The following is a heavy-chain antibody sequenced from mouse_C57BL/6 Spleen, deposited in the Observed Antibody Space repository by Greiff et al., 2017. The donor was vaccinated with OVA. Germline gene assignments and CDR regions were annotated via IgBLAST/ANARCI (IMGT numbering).Heavy chain of an antibody. V-gene: IGHV1-55*01. CDR2: IYPGSGST. Sequence: QVQLQQPGAELVKPGASVKMSCKASGYTFTSYWITWVKQRPGQGLEWIGDIYPGSGSTNYNEKFKSKATLTVDTSSSTAYLQLSSLTSEDSAVDYCARADYEYYYAMGYWGQRTSVTVSS. D-gene: IGHD2-4*01. CDR1: GYTFTSYW. J-gene: IGHJ4*01. CDR3: ARADYEYYYAMGY.